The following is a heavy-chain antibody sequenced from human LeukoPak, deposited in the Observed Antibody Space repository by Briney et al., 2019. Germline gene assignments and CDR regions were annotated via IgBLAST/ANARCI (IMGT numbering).Heavy chain of an antibody. J-gene: IGHJ4*02. CDR2: IYHSGST. CDR1: GGSISSGGYY. D-gene: IGHD3-3*01. Sequence: PSETLSLTCTVSGGSISSGGYYWSWIRQPPGKGLEWIGYIYHSGSTYYNPSLKSRVTISVDGSKNQFSLKLSSVTAADTAVYYCARESPDFWSGYGIDYWGQGTLVTVSS. CDR3: ARESPDFWSGYGIDY. V-gene: IGHV4-30-2*01.